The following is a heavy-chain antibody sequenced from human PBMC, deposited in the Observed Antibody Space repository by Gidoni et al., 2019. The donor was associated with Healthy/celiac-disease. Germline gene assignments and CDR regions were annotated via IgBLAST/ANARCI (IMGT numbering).Heavy chain of an antibody. CDR1: GLTFSAHY. Sequence: QGQLVEAGGGLVKPGGSLRLTCAASGLTFSAHYMSWIPQAPGTGSGGVSYIISSGSTLYYADSVKGRFTISRDNAKNSLFLQMNSLIAEDTAVYYCARSYGAQRRGHAFDIWGQGTMVTVSS. D-gene: IGHD4-17*01. CDR3: ARSYGAQRRGHAFDI. J-gene: IGHJ3*02. CDR2: IISSGSTL. V-gene: IGHV3-11*01.